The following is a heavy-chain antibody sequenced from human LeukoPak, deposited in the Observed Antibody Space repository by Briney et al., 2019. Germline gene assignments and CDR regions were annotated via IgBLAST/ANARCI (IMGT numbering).Heavy chain of an antibody. CDR3: ARDPQVVGATGYFDY. V-gene: IGHV3-21*01. CDR2: ISSSSSYI. J-gene: IGHJ4*02. CDR1: GFTFSSYS. D-gene: IGHD1-26*01. Sequence: PGGSLRLSCAASGFTFSSYSMNWVRQAPGKGLEWVSSISSSSSYIYYADSVKGRFTISRDNAKNSLYLQMNSLRAEDTAVYYCARDPQVVGATGYFDYWGQGTLVTVSS.